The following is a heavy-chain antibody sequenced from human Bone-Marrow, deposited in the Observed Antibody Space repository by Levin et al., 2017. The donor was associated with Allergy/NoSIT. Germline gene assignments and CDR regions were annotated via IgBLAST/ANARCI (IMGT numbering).Heavy chain of an antibody. D-gene: IGHD1-26*01. Sequence: PSETLSLTCAASGFTFSNAWMSWVRQAPGKGLEWVGRIKSKTDGGTTDYAAPVKGRFTISRDDSKNTLYLQMNSLKTEDTAVYYCTTEGWELRSQYFDYWGQGTLVTVSS. J-gene: IGHJ4*02. CDR2: IKSKTDGGTT. CDR3: TTEGWELRSQYFDY. CDR1: GFTFSNAW. V-gene: IGHV3-15*01.